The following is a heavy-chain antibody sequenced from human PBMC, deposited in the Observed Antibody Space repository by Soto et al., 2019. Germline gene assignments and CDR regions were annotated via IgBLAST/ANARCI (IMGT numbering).Heavy chain of an antibody. CDR1: GYTLTELS. J-gene: IGHJ2*01. V-gene: IGHV1-24*01. D-gene: IGHD6-6*01. CDR3: ATTSRPHMYSSSSWYWYFDL. Sequence: ASVKVSCKVSGYTLTELSMHWVRQAPGKGLEWMGGFDPEDGETIYAQKFQGRVTMTEDTSTDTAYMELSSLRSEDTAVYYCATTSRPHMYSSSSWYWYFDLWGRGTLVTVSS. CDR2: FDPEDGET.